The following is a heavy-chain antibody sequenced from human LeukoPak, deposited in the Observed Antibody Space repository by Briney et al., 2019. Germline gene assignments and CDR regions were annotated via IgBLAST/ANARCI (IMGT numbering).Heavy chain of an antibody. V-gene: IGHV3-43D*04. CDR3: AKDMADSGYDQIHGVDV. CDR2: ISWDGGST. Sequence: GGSLRLSCAASGFTFDDYAMHWVRQAPGKGLEWVSLISWDGGSTYYADSVKGRFTISRDNSKNSLYLQMNSLRAEDTALYYCAKDMADSGYDQIHGVDVWGKGTTVTVSS. D-gene: IGHD5-12*01. CDR1: GFTFDDYA. J-gene: IGHJ6*04.